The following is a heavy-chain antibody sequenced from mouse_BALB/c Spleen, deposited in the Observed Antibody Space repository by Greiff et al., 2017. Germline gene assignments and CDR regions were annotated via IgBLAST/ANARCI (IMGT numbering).Heavy chain of an antibody. V-gene: IGHV3-2*02. CDR1: GYSITSDYA. D-gene: IGHD2-1*01. J-gene: IGHJ3*01. CDR3: ARDGNYFAY. CDR2: ISYSGST. Sequence: EVQLQESGPGLVKPSQSLSLTCTVTGYSITSDYAWNWIRQFPGNKLEWMGYISYSGSTSYNPSLKSRISITRDTSKNQFFLQLNSVTTEDTATYYCARDGNYFAYWGQGTLVTVSA.